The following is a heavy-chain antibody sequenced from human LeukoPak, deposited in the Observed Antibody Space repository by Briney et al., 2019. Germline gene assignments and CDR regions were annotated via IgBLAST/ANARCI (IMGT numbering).Heavy chain of an antibody. V-gene: IGHV1-46*01. Sequence: ASVKVSCKASGYTFTSYYMHWVRQAPGQGLELMGIINPSGGSTSYAQKFQCRVTMTRDTSTSTVYMELSRLRSEDTAVYYCARDTEQWLVRGYYYYGMDVWGQGTTVTVSS. D-gene: IGHD6-19*01. J-gene: IGHJ6*02. CDR2: INPSGGST. CDR3: ARDTEQWLVRGYYYYGMDV. CDR1: GYTFTSYY.